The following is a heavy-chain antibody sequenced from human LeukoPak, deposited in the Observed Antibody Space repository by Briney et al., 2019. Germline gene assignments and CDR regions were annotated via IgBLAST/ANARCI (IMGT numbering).Heavy chain of an antibody. D-gene: IGHD6-6*01. Sequence: SVKVSCKASGGTFSSYAISWVRQAPGQGLEWMGGIIPIFGTANYAQKFQGRVTITADESTSTAYMELRSLRSDDTAVYYCARDVGIAARPYWFDPWGQGTLVTVSS. CDR2: IIPIFGTA. J-gene: IGHJ5*02. V-gene: IGHV1-69*13. CDR3: ARDVGIAARPYWFDP. CDR1: GGTFSSYA.